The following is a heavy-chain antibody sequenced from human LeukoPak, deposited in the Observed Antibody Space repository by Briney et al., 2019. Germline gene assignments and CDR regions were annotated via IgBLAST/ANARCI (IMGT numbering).Heavy chain of an antibody. J-gene: IGHJ6*03. Sequence: SVKVSCKASGGTFSSYAISWVRQAPGQGLEWMGGIIPIFGTANYAQKFQGRVTITTDESTSIAYMELSSLRSEDTAVYYCARGDIWDYYMDVWGKGTTVTVSS. V-gene: IGHV1-69*05. CDR3: ARGDIWDYYMDV. D-gene: IGHD3-9*01. CDR1: GGTFSSYA. CDR2: IIPIFGTA.